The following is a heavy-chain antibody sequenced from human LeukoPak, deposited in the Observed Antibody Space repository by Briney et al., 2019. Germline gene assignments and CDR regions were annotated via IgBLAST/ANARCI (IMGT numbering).Heavy chain of an antibody. CDR1: GFTFSDYS. D-gene: IGHD2/OR15-2a*01. J-gene: IGHJ3*01. CDR3: TNFKPPAPDALDV. Sequence: GGSLKLSCAASGFTFSDYSMNWVRQAPGKGLEWISYISGSGTIYYADSVKGRFTISRDNAQRLVYLQMNSLRAEDTAVYYCTNFKPPAPDALDVWGQGTLITVSS. CDR2: ISGSGTI. V-gene: IGHV3-48*01.